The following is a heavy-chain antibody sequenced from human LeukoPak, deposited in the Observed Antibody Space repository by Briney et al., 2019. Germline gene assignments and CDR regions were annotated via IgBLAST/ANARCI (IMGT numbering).Heavy chain of an antibody. V-gene: IGHV3-7*01. CDR1: GFFFSTYW. CDR3: VSGVAFDY. D-gene: IGHD2-21*01. J-gene: IGHJ4*02. CDR2: IKQDGSEK. Sequence: PGGSLRLSCTTSGFFFSTYWMNWVRQAPGKGLEWVAAIKQDGSEKYYVDSVKGRFTISRDNAKNSLYLQMNRLRVEDTALYYCVSGVAFDYWGQGTLVTVSS.